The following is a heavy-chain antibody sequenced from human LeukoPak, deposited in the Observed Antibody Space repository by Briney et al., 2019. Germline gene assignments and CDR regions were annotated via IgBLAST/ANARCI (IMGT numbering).Heavy chain of an antibody. D-gene: IGHD3-3*01. CDR3: ARDINYDFWSGYYNYYYYYYMDV. Sequence: GGSLRLSCAASGFTFDDYGMSWVRQAPGKGLEWVSGINWNGGSTGYADSVKGRFTISRDNAKNSLYLQMNSLRAEDTAVYYCARDINYDFWSGYYNYYYYYYMDVWGKGTTVTVSS. CDR1: GFTFDDYG. V-gene: IGHV3-20*04. J-gene: IGHJ6*03. CDR2: INWNGGST.